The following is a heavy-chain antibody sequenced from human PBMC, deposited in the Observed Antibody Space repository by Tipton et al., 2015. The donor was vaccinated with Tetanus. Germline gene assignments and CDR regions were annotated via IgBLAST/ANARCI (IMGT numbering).Heavy chain of an antibody. Sequence: SLRLSCAASGFRFNSYAMSWVRQAPGKGLEWVSGILAGGGSTYYADSVKGRFTMSRDNSQDTVSLQMNNPRADDTAVYYCAKAWGAVVTLDYWGQGTLVTVSS. CDR1: GFRFNSYA. CDR2: ILAGGGST. D-gene: IGHD3-22*01. CDR3: AKAWGAVVTLDY. J-gene: IGHJ4*02. V-gene: IGHV3-23*01.